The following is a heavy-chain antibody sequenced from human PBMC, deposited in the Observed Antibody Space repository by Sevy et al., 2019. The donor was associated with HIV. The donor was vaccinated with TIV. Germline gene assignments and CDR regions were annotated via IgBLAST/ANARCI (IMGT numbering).Heavy chain of an antibody. D-gene: IGHD5-12*01. CDR1: GGSISAYH. CDR2: IHYTGTT. CDR3: ARAPPVRSGDDSLNWFDP. V-gene: IGHV4-59*01. J-gene: IGHJ5*02. Sequence: SETLSLTCTVSGGSISAYHWSWIRQPPGKGLEYIGYIHYTGTTNYNPSLKSRVTISVDTSKNQLSLKLSSVTAADTALYYCARAPPVRSGDDSLNWFDPWGHGTLVTVSS.